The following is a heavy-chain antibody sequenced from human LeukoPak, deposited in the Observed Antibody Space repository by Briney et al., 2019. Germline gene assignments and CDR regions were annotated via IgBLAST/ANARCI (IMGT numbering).Heavy chain of an antibody. V-gene: IGHV4-59*12. J-gene: IGHJ3*02. D-gene: IGHD3-10*01. CDR1: GGSFSGYY. CDR3: AKSNGYGLVDI. CDR2: ISYSGST. Sequence: SETLSLTCAVYGGSFSGYYWSWIRQSPGKGLEWIGYISYSGSTNSHPSLKSRVTISVDMSKPQFYLELSSVTAADTAVYYCAKSNGYGLVDIWGQGTMVTVSS.